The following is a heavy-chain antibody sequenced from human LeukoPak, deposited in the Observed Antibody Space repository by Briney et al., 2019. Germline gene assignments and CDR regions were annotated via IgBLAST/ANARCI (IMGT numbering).Heavy chain of an antibody. CDR1: GFSFSNYY. J-gene: IGHJ6*03. D-gene: IGHD2-21*02. CDR3: AKEGRGDSVSPYYYHYHMDV. CDR2: SSTTGSTI. Sequence: GGSLRLSCAASGFSFSNYYMTWIRQAPGKGLEWISYSSTTGSTIYYADSVKGRFTMSRDNAKKALYLQMDSLRVEDTAVYYCAKEGRGDSVSPYYYHYHMDVWGKGTTVTVSS. V-gene: IGHV3-11*04.